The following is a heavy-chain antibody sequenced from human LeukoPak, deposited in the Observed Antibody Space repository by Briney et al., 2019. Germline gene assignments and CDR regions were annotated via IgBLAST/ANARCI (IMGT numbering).Heavy chain of an antibody. CDR2: ISAYNGNT. CDR1: GYTFTSYG. J-gene: IGHJ4*02. Sequence: ASVKVSCKASGYTFTSYGISWVRQAPGQGLEWMGWISAYNGNTNYAQKFQGRVTMTTETSPSTAYMELRSLRSDDTAVYYCARDASTYYYGSGNYYYFDSWGQGTLVTVSS. D-gene: IGHD3-10*01. V-gene: IGHV1-18*01. CDR3: ARDASTYYYGSGNYYYFDS.